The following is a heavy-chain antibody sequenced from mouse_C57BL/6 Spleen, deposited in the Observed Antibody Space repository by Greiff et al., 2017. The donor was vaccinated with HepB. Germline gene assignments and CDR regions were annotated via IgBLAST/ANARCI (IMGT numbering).Heavy chain of an antibody. CDR3: ARDHGNYPRAMDY. D-gene: IGHD2-1*01. CDR1: GFTFSSYA. Sequence: EVNVVESGGGLVKPGGSLKLSCAASGFTFSSYAMSWVRQTPEKRLEWVATISDGGSYTYYPDNVKGRFTISRDNAKNNLYLQMSHLKSEDTAMYYCARDHGNYPRAMDYWGQGTSVTVSS. J-gene: IGHJ4*01. CDR2: ISDGGSYT. V-gene: IGHV5-4*01.